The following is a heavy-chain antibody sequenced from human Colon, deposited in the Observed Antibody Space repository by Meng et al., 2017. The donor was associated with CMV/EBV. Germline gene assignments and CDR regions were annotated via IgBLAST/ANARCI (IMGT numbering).Heavy chain of an antibody. V-gene: IGHV3-7*01. CDR1: GFTFSNYW. CDR3: ARRKGEGNWQQTFDY. D-gene: IGHD1-20*01. Sequence: GESLKISCAASGFTFSNYWMTWLRQAPGKGLEWVANIKQDGGEKYYVDSVKGRFTISRDNAKNSLYLQMNSLRAEDTAVYYCARRKGEGNWQQTFDYWGQGTLVTVSS. CDR2: IKQDGGEK. J-gene: IGHJ4*02.